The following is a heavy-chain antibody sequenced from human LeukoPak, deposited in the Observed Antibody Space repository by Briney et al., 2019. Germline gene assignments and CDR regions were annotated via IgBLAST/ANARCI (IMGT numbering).Heavy chain of an antibody. CDR1: GFTFSSYA. D-gene: IGHD3-9*01. Sequence: GGSLRLSWAASGFTFSSYAMSWVRQAPGKGLEWVSAISGSGGSTYYADSVKGRFTISRDNSKNTLYLQMNSLRAEDTAVYYCAKEEINRYEMLIGSDSWGQGTLVTVSS. CDR3: AKEEINRYEMLIGSDS. CDR2: ISGSGGST. V-gene: IGHV3-23*01. J-gene: IGHJ4*02.